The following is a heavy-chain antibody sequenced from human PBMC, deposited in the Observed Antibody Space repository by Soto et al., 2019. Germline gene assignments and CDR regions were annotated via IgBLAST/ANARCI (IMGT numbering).Heavy chain of an antibody. CDR1: GFIFSNYA. CDR3: AKSGVADIVYFGMDV. D-gene: IGHD2-15*01. Sequence: EVQLLESGGGLVQTGGSLRLSCAASGFIFSNYAMNWVRQAPGKGLEWVSTISSGGGNSYYADSVKGRFTMSRDNAKNTVILQMNSLRADDTAVYYCAKSGVADIVYFGMDVWGQGTTVTVSS. V-gene: IGHV3-23*01. CDR2: ISSGGGNS. J-gene: IGHJ6*02.